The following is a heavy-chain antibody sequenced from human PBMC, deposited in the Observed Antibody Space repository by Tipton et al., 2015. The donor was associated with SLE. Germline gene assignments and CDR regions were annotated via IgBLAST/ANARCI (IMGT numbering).Heavy chain of an antibody. J-gene: IGHJ5*02. CDR1: GGSMSYHY. Sequence: TLSLTCSVSGGSMSYHYWSWIRQPPGKGLEWIGYIYYTGNTNYNPSLKSRVTMSVDMSKNQFSLRLSSVTAADTAVYYCPIYYHDSTGLHWFDPWGQGTLVTVSS. CDR2: IYYTGNT. D-gene: IGHD3-22*01. V-gene: IGHV4-59*07. CDR3: PIYYHDSTGLHWFDP.